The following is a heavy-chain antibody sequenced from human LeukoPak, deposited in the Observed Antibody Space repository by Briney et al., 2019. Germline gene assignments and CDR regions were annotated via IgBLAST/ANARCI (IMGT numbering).Heavy chain of an antibody. Sequence: SETLSLTCTVSGGPISSSYWSWVRQPPGKGLEWIGYIFYSWRTNYNPSLQARVTMSVDSSHHHFSLKLTSVTAADTAVYYCARHAGITMVRGVKKISWFDPWGQGTLVTVSS. CDR2: IFYSWRT. J-gene: IGHJ5*02. CDR1: GGPISSSY. D-gene: IGHD3-10*01. V-gene: IGHV4-59*01. CDR3: ARHAGITMVRGVKKISWFDP.